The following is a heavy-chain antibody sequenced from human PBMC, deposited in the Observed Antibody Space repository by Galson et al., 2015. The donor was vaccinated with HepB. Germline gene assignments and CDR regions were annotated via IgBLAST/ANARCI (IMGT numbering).Heavy chain of an antibody. CDR1: GGTFSSYA. V-gene: IGHV1-69*13. D-gene: IGHD6-6*01. Sequence: SVKVSCKASGGTFSSYAISWVRQAPGQGLEWMGGTIPIFGTANYAQKFQGRVTITADESTSTAYMELSSLRSEDTAVYYCARWMGNIAARGDWFDPWGQGTLVTVSS. J-gene: IGHJ5*02. CDR3: ARWMGNIAARGDWFDP. CDR2: TIPIFGTA.